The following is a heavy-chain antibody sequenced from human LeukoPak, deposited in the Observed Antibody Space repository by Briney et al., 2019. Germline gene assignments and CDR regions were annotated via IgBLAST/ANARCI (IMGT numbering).Heavy chain of an antibody. J-gene: IGHJ3*02. Sequence: GASVKVSCKASGYTFTSYGISWVRQAPGQGLEWMGWISAYNGNTNYAQKVRGRVTMTTDTSTSIAYMELRSLRSDDTAVYYCARDRWYSRNWNDAVDIWGQGAMVTVSS. V-gene: IGHV1-18*01. D-gene: IGHD6-13*01. CDR3: ARDRWYSRNWNDAVDI. CDR1: GYTFTSYG. CDR2: ISAYNGNT.